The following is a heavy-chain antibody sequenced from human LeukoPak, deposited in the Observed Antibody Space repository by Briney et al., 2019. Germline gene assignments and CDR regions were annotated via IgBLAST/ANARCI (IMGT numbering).Heavy chain of an antibody. D-gene: IGHD2-2*01. J-gene: IGHJ4*02. CDR2: IRHDGSEK. CDR3: ASYCRSSSCYVGSAFDY. V-gene: IGHV3-7*01. Sequence: PGGSLRLSCAASGFTFSSYGMHWVRQAPGKGLEWVANIRHDGSEKYYVDSVKGRFTISRDNAKDSLYLQMNTLRAEDTAVYYCASYCRSSSCYVGSAFDYWGQGTLVTVSS. CDR1: GFTFSSYG.